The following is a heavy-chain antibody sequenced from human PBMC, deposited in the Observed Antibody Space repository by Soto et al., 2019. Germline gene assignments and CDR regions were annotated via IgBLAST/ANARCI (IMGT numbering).Heavy chain of an antibody. CDR3: ARGKYCSPTSCYSHFDY. CDR2: IIPFLGIG. V-gene: IGHV1-69*02. Sequence: QVQLVQSGAEVKKPGSSVKVSCKASGGTFSSYTISWVRQAPGHGLEWMGRIIPFLGIGNYAQRFQGRVTITADKSTSTAYMELSSLRSEDTAVYYCARGKYCSPTSCYSHFDYWGQGTLVTVSS. J-gene: IGHJ4*02. CDR1: GGTFSSYT. D-gene: IGHD2-2*01.